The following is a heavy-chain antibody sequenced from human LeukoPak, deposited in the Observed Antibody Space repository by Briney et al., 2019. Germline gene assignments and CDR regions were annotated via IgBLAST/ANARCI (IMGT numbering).Heavy chain of an antibody. CDR3: AKAHCSSTSCSRADN. V-gene: IGHV3-23*01. CDR1: GFTFTRNA. Sequence: GGSLRLSCAASGFTFTRNAMAWVRQAPGKGLEWALAIDGSGGTTFYADSVKGRVTISRVQSTNTVYLQMNSLRADDTAVYYCAKAHCSSTSCSRADNWGQGTLVTVSS. D-gene: IGHD2-2*01. CDR2: IDGSGGTT. J-gene: IGHJ4*02.